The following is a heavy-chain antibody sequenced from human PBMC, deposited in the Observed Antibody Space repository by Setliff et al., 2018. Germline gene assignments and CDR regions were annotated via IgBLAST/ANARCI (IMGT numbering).Heavy chain of an antibody. CDR1: GASISSSAYS. CDR2: INHSGST. D-gene: IGHD2-8*02. V-gene: IGHV4-30-2*01. CDR3: TVYNTGSSKDHY. Sequence: PSETLSLTCAVSGASISSSAYSWNWIRQPPGKGLEWIGEINHSGSTNYNPSLKSRVTISVDTSKHQFSLKLSSVTAADTALYYCTVYNTGSSKDHYWGQGTPVTVSS. J-gene: IGHJ4*02.